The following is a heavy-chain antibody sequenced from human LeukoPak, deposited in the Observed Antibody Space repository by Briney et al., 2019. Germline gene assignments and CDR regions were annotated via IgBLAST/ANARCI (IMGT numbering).Heavy chain of an antibody. CDR1: GGTFSNYA. J-gene: IGHJ4*02. D-gene: IGHD2-15*01. Sequence: ASVKVSCKASGGTFSNYAITWVRQAPGQGLEWMGWINPNSGGTNYAQKFQGRVTMTRDTSISTAYMELSRLRSDDTAVYYCARLGYCSGGSCYGGLWGQGTLVTVSS. CDR2: INPNSGGT. V-gene: IGHV1-2*02. CDR3: ARLGYCSGGSCYGGL.